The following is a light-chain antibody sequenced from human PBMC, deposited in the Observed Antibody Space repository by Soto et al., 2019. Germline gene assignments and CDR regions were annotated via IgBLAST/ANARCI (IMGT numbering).Light chain of an antibody. J-gene: IGLJ2*01. CDR1: SSDVGGYNY. Sequence: QSALTQPASVSGSPGQSITISCTGTSSDVGGYNYVSWYQQHPGKAPKLMIYDVSNRPSGVSNRFSGSKSGTTAPLTISGLQADDEDDYYCSSYTSSSPLVFGGGTKLTVL. CDR2: DVS. CDR3: SSYTSSSPLV. V-gene: IGLV2-14*01.